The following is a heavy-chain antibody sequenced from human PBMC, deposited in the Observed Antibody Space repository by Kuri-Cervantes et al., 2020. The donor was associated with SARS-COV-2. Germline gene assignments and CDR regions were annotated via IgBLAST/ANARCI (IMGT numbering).Heavy chain of an antibody. V-gene: IGHV3-7*01. D-gene: IGHD6-13*01. J-gene: IGHJ4*02. Sequence: GGSLRLSCAASGFTFSSYWMSWVRQAPGKGLEWVANIKQDGSEKYYADSVKGRFTISRDNSKNTLYLQMSTLRAEDAAVYYCARELGSWPFDYWGQGTLVTVSS. CDR2: IKQDGSEK. CDR3: ARELGSWPFDY. CDR1: GFTFSSYW.